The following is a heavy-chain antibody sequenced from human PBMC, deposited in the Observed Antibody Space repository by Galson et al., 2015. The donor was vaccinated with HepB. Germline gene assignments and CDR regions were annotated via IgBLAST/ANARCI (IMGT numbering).Heavy chain of an antibody. V-gene: IGHV1-46*01. CDR2: INPSGGST. D-gene: IGHD2-15*01. CDR3: ARDRGGLVVVVAGQVNWFDP. CDR1: GYTFTSYY. J-gene: IGHJ5*02. Sequence: SVKVSCKASGYTFTSYYMHWVRQAPGQGLEWMGIINPSGGSTSYAQKFQGRVTMTRDTSTSTVYMELSSLRSEDTAVYYCARDRGGLVVVVAGQVNWFDPWGQGTLVTVSS.